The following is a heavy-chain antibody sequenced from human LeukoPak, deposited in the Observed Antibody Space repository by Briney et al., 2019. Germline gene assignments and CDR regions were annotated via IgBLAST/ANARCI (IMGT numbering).Heavy chain of an antibody. D-gene: IGHD6-19*01. CDR1: GFTFSSYS. CDR2: ISSSSSYI. V-gene: IGHV3-21*01. Sequence: GGSLRLSCGASGFTFSSYSMNWVRQAPGKGLEWVSSISSSSSYIYYADSVKGRFTISRDNAKNSLYLQMNSLRAEDTAVYYCARPKRYSSATPDYWGQGTLVTVSS. CDR3: ARPKRYSSATPDY. J-gene: IGHJ4*02.